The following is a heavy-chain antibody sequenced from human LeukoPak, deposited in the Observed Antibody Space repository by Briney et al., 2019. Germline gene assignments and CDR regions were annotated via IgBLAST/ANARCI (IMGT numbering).Heavy chain of an antibody. D-gene: IGHD6-13*01. V-gene: IGHV4-34*01. Sequence: SETLSLTCAVYGGSFSGYYWSWLRQPPGKGLEWIGEINHSGSTNYNPSLKSRVTISVDTSKNQFSLKLSSVTAADTAVYYCARVPSQLVRGFYYYYYMDVWGKGTTVTVSS. J-gene: IGHJ6*03. CDR3: ARVPSQLVRGFYYYYYMDV. CDR2: INHSGST. CDR1: GGSFSGYY.